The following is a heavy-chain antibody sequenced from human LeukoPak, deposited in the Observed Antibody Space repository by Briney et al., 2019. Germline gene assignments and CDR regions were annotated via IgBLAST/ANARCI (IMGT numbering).Heavy chain of an antibody. J-gene: IGHJ4*02. D-gene: IGHD3/OR15-3a*01. V-gene: IGHV3-33*01. CDR3: ARAVGPFDY. Sequence: PGGSLRLSCAASGFTFSTYGMHWLRQAPGKGQEWVAVIWNDGSNKYYADSVKGRFTISRDNSEDTLYLQMNSLRVDDTAVYYCARAVGPFDYWGQGTLVTVSS. CDR2: IWNDGSNK. CDR1: GFTFSTYG.